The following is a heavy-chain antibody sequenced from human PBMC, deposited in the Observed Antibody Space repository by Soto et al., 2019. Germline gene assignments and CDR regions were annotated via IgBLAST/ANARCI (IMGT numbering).Heavy chain of an antibody. Sequence: GESLKISCKGSGYSFTSYWIGWVRQMPGKGLEWMGIIYPGDSDTRYSPSFQGQVTISADKSISTAYLQWSSLKASDTAMYYCARHKMEGTYYYGSGSYDYWGQGTLVTVSS. V-gene: IGHV5-51*01. CDR3: ARHKMEGTYYYGSGSYDY. CDR1: GYSFTSYW. J-gene: IGHJ4*02. D-gene: IGHD3-10*01. CDR2: IYPGDSDT.